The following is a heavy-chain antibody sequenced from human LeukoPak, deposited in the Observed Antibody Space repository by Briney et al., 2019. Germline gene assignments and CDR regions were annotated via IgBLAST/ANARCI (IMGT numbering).Heavy chain of an antibody. CDR1: GGSVNSGSYY. J-gene: IGHJ4*02. Sequence: SETLSLTCTVSGGSVNSGSYYWTWIRQPPGKGLEWIGCIYYSGRTYYNPSLKSRITISVDMSKMQFSLRLTSVTAADTAVYYCAIRTGTYPYYFDYWGQGTLVTVSS. CDR3: AIRTGTYPYYFDY. V-gene: IGHV4-61*01. D-gene: IGHD1-26*01. CDR2: IYYSGRT.